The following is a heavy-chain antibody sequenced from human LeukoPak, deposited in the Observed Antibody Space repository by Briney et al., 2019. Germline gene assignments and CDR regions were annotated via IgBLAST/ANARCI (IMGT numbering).Heavy chain of an antibody. V-gene: IGHV4-30-4*08. CDR1: CGSIRSGDYY. CDR3: ARESISGGWFDP. Sequence: SQTLSLTCTVSCGSIRSGDYYWNWIRQPPGKGLEWIGYIYYSGSIYYNPSLKSRVTISVDTSKNQFSLKLSSVTAADTALYYCARESISGGWFDPWGQGTLVTVSS. J-gene: IGHJ5*02. D-gene: IGHD6-6*01. CDR2: IYYSGSI.